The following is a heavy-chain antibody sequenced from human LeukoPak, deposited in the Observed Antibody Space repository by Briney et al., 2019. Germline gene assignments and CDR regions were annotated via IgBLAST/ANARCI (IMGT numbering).Heavy chain of an antibody. CDR2: IRYDGSNK. Sequence: GGSLRLSCAASGFTFSSYGMHWVRQAPGKGLDWVAFIRYDGSNKYYADSVKGRFTISRDNSKNVLYLQMNSLRAEDTAVYYCARVNIVVVPAVDYWGQGTLVTVSS. CDR1: GFTFSSYG. D-gene: IGHD2-2*01. V-gene: IGHV3-30*02. CDR3: ARVNIVVVPAVDY. J-gene: IGHJ4*02.